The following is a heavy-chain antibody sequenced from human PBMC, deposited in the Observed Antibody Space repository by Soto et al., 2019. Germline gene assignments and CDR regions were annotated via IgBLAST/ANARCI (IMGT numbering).Heavy chain of an antibody. D-gene: IGHD5-18*01. V-gene: IGHV3-30-3*01. J-gene: IGHJ4*02. CDR3: ARERIRLWPDFDY. CDR1: GFTFSSYA. Sequence: PGGSLRLSCAASGFTFSSYAMHWVRQAPGKGLEWVAVISYDGSNKYYADSVKGRFTISRDNSKNTLYLQMNSLRAEDTAVYYCARERIRLWPDFDYWGQGTLVTVSS. CDR2: ISYDGSNK.